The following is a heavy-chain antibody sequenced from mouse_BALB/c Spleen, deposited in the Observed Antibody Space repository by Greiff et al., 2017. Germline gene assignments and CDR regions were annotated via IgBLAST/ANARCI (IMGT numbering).Heavy chain of an antibody. V-gene: IGHV1-80*01. D-gene: IGHD2-4*01. J-gene: IGHJ4*01. CDR2: IYPGDGDT. CDR1: GYAFSSYW. CDR3: ARKTMITAYAMDY. Sequence: VQLQESGAELVRPGSSVKISCKASGYAFSSYWMNWVKQRPGQGLEWIGQIYPGDGDTNYNGKFKGKATLTADKSSSTAYMQLSSLTSEDSAVYFCARKTMITAYAMDYWGQGTSVTVSS.